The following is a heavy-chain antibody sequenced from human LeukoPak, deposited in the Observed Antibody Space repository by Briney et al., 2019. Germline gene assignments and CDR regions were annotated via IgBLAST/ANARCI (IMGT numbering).Heavy chain of an antibody. Sequence: PGGSLRLSCAASGFTFSSYGMHWVRQAPGKGLEWVAVISYDGSNKYYADSVKGRFTISRDNSKNTLYLQMNSLRAEDTAVYYCAKASYGLDYWGQGTLVTVSS. CDR1: GFTFSSYG. J-gene: IGHJ4*02. D-gene: IGHD3-10*01. CDR3: AKASYGLDY. V-gene: IGHV3-30*18. CDR2: ISYDGSNK.